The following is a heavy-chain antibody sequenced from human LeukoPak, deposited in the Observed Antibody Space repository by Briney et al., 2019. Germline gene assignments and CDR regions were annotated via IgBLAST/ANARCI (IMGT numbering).Heavy chain of an antibody. D-gene: IGHD4/OR15-4a*01. Sequence: SETLSLTCTVSGGSLSSGDYYWSWIRQPPGKGLEWIGYIYYSGSTYYNPSLKSRVTISVDTSKNQFSLKLSSVTAADTAVYYCARVDPTISHFDYWGQGTLVTVSS. CDR3: ARVDPTISHFDY. CDR1: GGSLSSGDYY. CDR2: IYYSGST. V-gene: IGHV4-30-4*01. J-gene: IGHJ4*02.